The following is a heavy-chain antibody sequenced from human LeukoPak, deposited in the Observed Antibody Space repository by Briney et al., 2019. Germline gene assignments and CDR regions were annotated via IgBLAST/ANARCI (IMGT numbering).Heavy chain of an antibody. CDR3: AKDRTDYYFDY. Sequence: PGGSLRLSCAASGFIFSNYGMHWVRQAPGKGLEWVAVISADGSNQYYTDSVKGRFTISRDNSKNTLYLQMNSLRAEDTAVYYCAKDRTDYYFDYWGQGTLVTVSS. CDR1: GFIFSNYG. V-gene: IGHV3-30*18. CDR2: ISADGSNQ. J-gene: IGHJ4*02.